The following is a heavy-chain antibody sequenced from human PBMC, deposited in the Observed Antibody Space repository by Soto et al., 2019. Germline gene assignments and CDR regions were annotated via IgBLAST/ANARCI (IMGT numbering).Heavy chain of an antibody. J-gene: IGHJ2*01. Sequence: QVQLQESGPGLVKPSETLSLTCTVSGGSISSYYWSWIRQPPGKGLEWIGYIYYSGSTNYNPSLKSRVTISVDTSKNQFSLKLSSVTAADTAVYYCARVSSGWYFRPILNWYFDLWGRGTLVTVSS. CDR3: ARVSSGWYFRPILNWYFDL. CDR1: GGSISSYY. V-gene: IGHV4-59*01. CDR2: IYYSGST. D-gene: IGHD6-19*01.